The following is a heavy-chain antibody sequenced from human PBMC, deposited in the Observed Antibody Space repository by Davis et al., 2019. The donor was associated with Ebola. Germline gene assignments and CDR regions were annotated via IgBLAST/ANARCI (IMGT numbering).Heavy chain of an antibody. J-gene: IGHJ4*02. V-gene: IGHV1-69*04. CDR3: ARDLGTAMATE. D-gene: IGHD5-18*01. Sequence: AASVKVSCKASGGTFSTYAIDWLRQAPGQGLEWMGRIIPMLGIPNYAQRFQGRVPITADKSTSTAYMELSSLRSEDTAMYYCARDLGTAMATEWGQGTLVTVSS. CDR2: IIPMLGIP. CDR1: GGTFSTYA.